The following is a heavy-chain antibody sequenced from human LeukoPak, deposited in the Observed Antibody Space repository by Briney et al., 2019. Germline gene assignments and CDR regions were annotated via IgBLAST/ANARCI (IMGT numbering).Heavy chain of an antibody. V-gene: IGHV5-51*01. CDR1: GYSFTSYW. J-gene: IGHJ3*02. Sequence: GESLKISCKSSGYSFTSYWIGWVRQMPGKGLEWMGIIYPGDSDTRYSPSFQGQVTISADKSISTAYLQWSSLKASDTAMYYCARPKYNWNDQDAFDIWGQGTMVTVSS. CDR3: ARPKYNWNDQDAFDI. D-gene: IGHD1-1*01. CDR2: IYPGDSDT.